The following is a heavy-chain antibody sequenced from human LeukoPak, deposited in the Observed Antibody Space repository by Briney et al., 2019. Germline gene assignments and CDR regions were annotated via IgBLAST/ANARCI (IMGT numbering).Heavy chain of an antibody. V-gene: IGHV4-4*07. CDR1: GGSISSYY. CDR3: ARGIAVAGLYYYYYYGMDV. J-gene: IGHJ6*02. Sequence: PSETLSLTCTVSGGSISSYYWSWIRRPAGKGLEWIGRIYTSGSTNYNPSLKSRVTMSVDTSKNQFSLKLSSVTAADTAVYYCARGIAVAGLYYYYYYGMDVWGQGTTVTVSS. D-gene: IGHD6-19*01. CDR2: IYTSGST.